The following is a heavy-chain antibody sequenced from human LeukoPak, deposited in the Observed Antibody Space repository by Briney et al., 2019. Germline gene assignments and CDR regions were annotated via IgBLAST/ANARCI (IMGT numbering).Heavy chain of an antibody. Sequence: GRSLRLSCAASGFTFSSYAMHWVRQAPGKGLEWVAVISYDGSNKYYADSVKGRFTISRDNAKNSLYLQMNSLRAEDTAVYYCARAVTMVRGVILDWGQGTLVTVSS. CDR2: ISYDGSNK. CDR3: ARAVTMVRGVILD. CDR1: GFTFSSYA. V-gene: IGHV3-30-3*01. D-gene: IGHD3-10*01. J-gene: IGHJ4*02.